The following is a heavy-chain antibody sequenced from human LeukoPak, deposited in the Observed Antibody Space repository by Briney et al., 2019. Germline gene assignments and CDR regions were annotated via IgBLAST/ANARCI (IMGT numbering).Heavy chain of an antibody. CDR2: IYHRGST. D-gene: IGHD3-16*01. V-gene: IGHV4-4*02. Sequence: SETLSLTCAVSGGSISSSNWWSWVRQPPGKGLEWIGEIYHRGSTNYNPSLKSRVTISVDTSRNQFSLKLSSVTAADTAVYYCARYGSLGDFDYWGQGTLVTVSS. CDR1: GGSISSSNW. CDR3: ARYGSLGDFDY. J-gene: IGHJ4*02.